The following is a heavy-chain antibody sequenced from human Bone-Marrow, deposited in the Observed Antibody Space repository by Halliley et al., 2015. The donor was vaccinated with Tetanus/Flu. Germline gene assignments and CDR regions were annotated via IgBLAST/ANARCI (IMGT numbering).Heavy chain of an antibody. Sequence: TLSLTCTVFGGSISGYYYSWIRQPPGKGLEWIGYIYSSGSTNYNPSLKSRGTISVDTSKNQISLKLTSVTASDTAVYYCARHGDHYDSSGNYYGALESFAYWGQGTLVTVSS. J-gene: IGHJ4*02. CDR2: IYSSGST. V-gene: IGHV4-59*08. D-gene: IGHD3-22*01. CDR3: ARHGDHYDSSGNYYGALESFAY. CDR1: GGSISGYY.